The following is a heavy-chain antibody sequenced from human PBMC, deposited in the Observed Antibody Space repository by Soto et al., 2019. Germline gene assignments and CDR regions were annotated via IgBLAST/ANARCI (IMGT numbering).Heavy chain of an antibody. Sequence: QVHLVESGGGVVQPGGSLRVSCAASGFTFSGYAMHWVRQAPGKGLEWVAFISYDGSLKYYADSVKGRFTTSRENSQNTLDLQMNSLRPEDTAVYYCARDVPLGHWGQGALVTVSS. CDR1: GFTFSGYA. CDR2: ISYDGSLK. V-gene: IGHV3-30-3*01. D-gene: IGHD3-16*01. CDR3: ARDVPLGH. J-gene: IGHJ4*02.